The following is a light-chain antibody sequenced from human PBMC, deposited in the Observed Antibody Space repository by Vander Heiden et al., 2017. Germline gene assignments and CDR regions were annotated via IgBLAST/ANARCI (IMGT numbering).Light chain of an antibody. Sequence: QSALTQPASVSGSPGQSITLSCTGTSRDVGGYNYVSWYQQPPGKAPKLMIYDVSNRPSGVSNRFSGSKSGNTASLTISGLQAEDEADYYCSSYTSSSTRVFGGGTKLTVL. V-gene: IGLV2-14*01. CDR1: SRDVGGYNY. CDR2: DVS. CDR3: SSYTSSSTRV. J-gene: IGLJ3*02.